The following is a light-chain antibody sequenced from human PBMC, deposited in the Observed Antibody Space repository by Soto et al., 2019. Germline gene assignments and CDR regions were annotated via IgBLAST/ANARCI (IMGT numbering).Light chain of an antibody. CDR2: WAS. CDR1: QSVLYSSDNKNY. J-gene: IGKJ5*01. V-gene: IGKV4-1*01. Sequence: DLVLTRSPDSLAVSLGERATINCRSSQSVLYSSDNKNYLTWYQQKPGQPPKLLIYWASTRESGVPDRFSGSGSGTDFTLTISSLQAEDVAVYYCQQYYSIPITFGQGTRLEI. CDR3: QQYYSIPIT.